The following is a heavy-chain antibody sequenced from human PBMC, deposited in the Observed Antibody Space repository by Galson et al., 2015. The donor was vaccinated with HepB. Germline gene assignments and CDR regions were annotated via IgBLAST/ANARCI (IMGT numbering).Heavy chain of an antibody. D-gene: IGHD4-17*01. J-gene: IGHJ4*02. CDR2: IRSSSDIV. CDR3: ARDGYGDFAFPTLSLAPPGLVG. V-gene: IGHV3-48*04. Sequence: SLRLSCAASGFNFTIHSMNWVRQAPGKGLEWVSYIRSSSDIVYNADSVKGRFTISRDNARSSVYLQMDSLRVEDTAVYYCARDGYGDFAFPTLSLAPPGLVGWGKGTVVTVSS. CDR1: GFNFTIHS.